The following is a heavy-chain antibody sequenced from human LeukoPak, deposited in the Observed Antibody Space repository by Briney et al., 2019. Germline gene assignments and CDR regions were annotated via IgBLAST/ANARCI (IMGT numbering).Heavy chain of an antibody. CDR2: IYYSGST. J-gene: IGHJ6*03. V-gene: IGHV4-59*01. Sequence: SETLSLTCTVSGGSISSYYWSWIRQPPGKGLEWIGYIYYSGSTNYNPSLKSRVTISVDTSKNQFSLKLSSVTAADTAVYYCARRAIFEGSYYYMDVWGKGTTVTVSS. D-gene: IGHD3-3*01. CDR3: ARRAIFEGSYYYMDV. CDR1: GGSISSYY.